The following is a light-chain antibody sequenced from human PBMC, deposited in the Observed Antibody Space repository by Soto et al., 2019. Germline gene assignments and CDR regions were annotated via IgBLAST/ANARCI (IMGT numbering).Light chain of an antibody. V-gene: IGLV2-8*01. CDR1: SSDVGAYNY. CDR3: CSYTTSSTYV. J-gene: IGLJ1*01. Sequence: QSALTQPPSESGSPGQIVAISCTGTSSDVGAYNYVSWYQQHPGKAPKLMIYDVIERPSGVPARFSGSKSGNTASLTVSGLQPDDEADYYCCSYTTSSTYVFGTGTKLTVL. CDR2: DVI.